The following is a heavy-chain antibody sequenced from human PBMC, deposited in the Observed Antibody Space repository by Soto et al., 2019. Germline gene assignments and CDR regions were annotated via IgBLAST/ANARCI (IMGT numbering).Heavy chain of an antibody. Sequence: SQTLSLTCAISGDSVSSNSAAWNWIRQSPSRGLEWLGRTYYRSKWYNDYAVSVKSRITINPDTSKNQFSLQLNSVTPEDTAVYYCARDLQLLGYCSSTSCGDYYYYYGMDVWGQGTTVTAP. D-gene: IGHD2-2*01. V-gene: IGHV6-1*01. CDR2: TYYRSKWYN. CDR1: GDSVSSNSAA. J-gene: IGHJ6*02. CDR3: ARDLQLLGYCSSTSCGDYYYYYGMDV.